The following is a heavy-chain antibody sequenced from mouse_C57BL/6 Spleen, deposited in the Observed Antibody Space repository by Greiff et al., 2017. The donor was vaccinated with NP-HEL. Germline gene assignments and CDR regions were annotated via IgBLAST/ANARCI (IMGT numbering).Heavy chain of an antibody. CDR2: ISYDGSN. J-gene: IGHJ3*01. V-gene: IGHV3-6*01. CDR3: ASLSMVTRWFAY. CDR1: GYSITSGYY. D-gene: IGHD2-2*01. Sequence: DVTLQESGPGLVKPSQSLSLTCSVTGYSITSGYYWNWIRQFPGNKLEWMGYISYDGSNNSNPSLKNRISITRDTSKNQFFLKLNSVTTEDTATYYCASLSMVTRWFAYWGQGTLVTVSA.